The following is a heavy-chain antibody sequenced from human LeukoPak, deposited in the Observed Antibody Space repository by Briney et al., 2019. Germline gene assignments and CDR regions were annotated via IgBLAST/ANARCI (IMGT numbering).Heavy chain of an antibody. CDR1: GGSISSSSYY. V-gene: IGHV4-39*01. D-gene: IGHD3-10*01. CDR3: ARPMVRGVIAFDY. Sequence: SETLSLTCTVSGGSISSSSYYWGWIRQPPGKGLEWIGSIYYSGSTYYNPSLKSRVTISVDTSKNQFSLKLSSVTAADTAVHYCARPMVRGVIAFDYWGQGTLVTVSS. CDR2: IYYSGST. J-gene: IGHJ4*02.